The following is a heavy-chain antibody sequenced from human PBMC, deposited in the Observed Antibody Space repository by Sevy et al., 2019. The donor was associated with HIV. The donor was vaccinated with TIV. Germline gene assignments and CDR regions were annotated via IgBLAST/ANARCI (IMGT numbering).Heavy chain of an antibody. CDR2: INPKNDVT. J-gene: IGHJ6*02. V-gene: IGHV1-2*02. D-gene: IGHD5-18*01. CDR1: GYSFTDSY. Sequence: ASVKVSCKASGYSFTDSYMHWVRQAPGQGLEWMAWINPKNDVTNYAQKFQGRVTMTRDTSTSTAYMELTRLRSDDTAVYYCARARRVTTVYYYYGMDVWGQGTTVTVSS. CDR3: ARARRVTTVYYYYGMDV.